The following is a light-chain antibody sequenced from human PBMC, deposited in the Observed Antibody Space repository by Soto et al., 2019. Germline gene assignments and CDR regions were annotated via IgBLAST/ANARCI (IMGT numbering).Light chain of an antibody. CDR2: GAS. J-gene: IGKJ1*01. CDR1: QSVRSDY. CDR3: QQYGSSPRT. V-gene: IGKV3-20*01. Sequence: IGLAQSPGNLSWYGGESATLSWRASQSVRSDYLAWYQQKPGQAPRLHIYGASTRATGIPDRFTGSGSGTDFTLTISRLEPEDFAVYYCQQYGSSPRTFGQGTKVDI.